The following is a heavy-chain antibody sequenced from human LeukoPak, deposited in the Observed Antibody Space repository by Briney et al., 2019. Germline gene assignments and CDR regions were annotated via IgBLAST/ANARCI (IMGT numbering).Heavy chain of an antibody. CDR1: GFTFNSYL. J-gene: IGHJ6*04. CDR2: IKQDGGEK. Sequence: PGGSLRLSCAASGFTFNSYLMTWVRQAPGKGLEWVANIKQDGGEKYYVDSVKGRFTISRDNAKNSLYLQMNSLRAEDTAVYYCAELGITMIGGVWGKGTTVTISS. D-gene: IGHD3-10*02. CDR3: AELGITMIGGV. V-gene: IGHV3-7*01.